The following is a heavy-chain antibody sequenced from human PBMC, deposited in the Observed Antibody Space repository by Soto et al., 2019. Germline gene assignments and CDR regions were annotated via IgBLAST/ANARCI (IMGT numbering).Heavy chain of an antibody. CDR3: ARTGWGVTYYYGSGRSDY. Sequence: SETLSLTCTVSGGSISSYYWSWIRQPPGKGLEWIGYIYYSGSTYYNPSLKSRVTISVDTSKNQFSLKLSSVTAADTAVYYCARTGWGVTYYYGSGRSDYWGQGTLVTVSS. CDR1: GGSISSYY. J-gene: IGHJ4*02. CDR2: IYYSGST. D-gene: IGHD3-10*01. V-gene: IGHV4-59*08.